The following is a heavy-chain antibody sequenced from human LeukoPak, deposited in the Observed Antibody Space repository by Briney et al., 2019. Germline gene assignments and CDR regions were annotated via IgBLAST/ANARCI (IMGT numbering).Heavy chain of an antibody. Sequence: SQTLSLTCTVSGGSISSGSYYWSWIRQPAGKGLEWIGRIYTSGSTNYNPSLKSRVTISVDTSNNQFSLKLSSVTAADTAVYYCAREAGTTEGFDYWGQGTLVTVSS. CDR1: GGSISSGSYY. V-gene: IGHV4-61*02. CDR3: AREAGTTEGFDY. J-gene: IGHJ4*02. CDR2: IYTSGST. D-gene: IGHD1-1*01.